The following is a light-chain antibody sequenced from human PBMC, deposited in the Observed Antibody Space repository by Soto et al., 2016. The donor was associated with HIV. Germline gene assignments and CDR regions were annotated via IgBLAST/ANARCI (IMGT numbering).Light chain of an antibody. CDR2: AAS. Sequence: DIQMTQSPSSLSASVGDTVTITCRASQMINSYLNWYQQKPGKAPRLLISAASSLQVGVPSRFSGSRSRTGFSLTITSLQPEDFATYYCQQLNSYPITFGQGHDWRLN. J-gene: IGKJ5*01. CDR3: QQLNSYPIT. CDR1: QMINSY. V-gene: IGKV1-39*01.